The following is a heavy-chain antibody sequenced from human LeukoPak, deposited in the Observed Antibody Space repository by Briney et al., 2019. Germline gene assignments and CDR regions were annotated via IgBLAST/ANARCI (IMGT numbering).Heavy chain of an antibody. CDR1: GGSISSYY. Sequence: SETQSLTCTVSGGSISSYYWSWIRQPPGKGLEWIGYIYYSGSTNYNPSLKSRVTISVDTSKNQFSLRLSSVTAADTAVYYCARVAGGSYPFDYWGQGTLVTVSS. CDR2: IYYSGST. J-gene: IGHJ4*02. V-gene: IGHV4-59*01. D-gene: IGHD1-26*01. CDR3: ARVAGGSYPFDY.